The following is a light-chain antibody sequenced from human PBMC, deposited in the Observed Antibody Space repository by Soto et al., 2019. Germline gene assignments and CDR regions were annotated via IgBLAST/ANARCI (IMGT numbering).Light chain of an antibody. V-gene: IGLV2-14*01. CDR2: DVS. J-gene: IGLJ2*01. Sequence: QSALTQPASVSGSPGQSITISCTGTSSDVGGYNYVSWYQQHPGKAPKLIIYDVSNRPSGVSNRFSGSKSGNTASLTISGLQAEDEAYYYCSSYTSSAYVVFGGGTKLTVL. CDR3: SSYTSSAYVV. CDR1: SSDVGGYNY.